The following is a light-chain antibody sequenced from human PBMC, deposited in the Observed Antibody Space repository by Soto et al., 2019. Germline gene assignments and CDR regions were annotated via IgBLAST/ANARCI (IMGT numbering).Light chain of an antibody. CDR3: PQYYSVPDT. Sequence: DIVMTQSPDSLAVSLGEVATIHCKSNQSLLYSSNNNNYLAWYQQKPGQPPKLLSYWASIRESGVPGRFSGGGSGTDFTLTISGLQAEDVAVYYCPQYYSVPDTSGQGTTL. V-gene: IGKV4-1*01. J-gene: IGKJ2*01. CDR1: QSLLYSSNNNNY. CDR2: WAS.